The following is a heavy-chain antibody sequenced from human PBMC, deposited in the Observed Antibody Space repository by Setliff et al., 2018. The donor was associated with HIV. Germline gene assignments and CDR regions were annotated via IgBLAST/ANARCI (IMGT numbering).Heavy chain of an antibody. D-gene: IGHD5-18*01. V-gene: IGHV4-59*11. CDR3: ARSVDTTLVPAYYFDY. J-gene: IGHJ4*02. CDR2: IYYSGNT. Sequence: TLSLTCSVSGASIRGHYWSWIRQSPGKGLEWIGNIYYSGNTNYNPSFKSRVTISIDTSKNQFSLKLSSVTAADTAVYYCARSVDTTLVPAYYFDYWGQGTLVTVSS. CDR1: GASIRGHY.